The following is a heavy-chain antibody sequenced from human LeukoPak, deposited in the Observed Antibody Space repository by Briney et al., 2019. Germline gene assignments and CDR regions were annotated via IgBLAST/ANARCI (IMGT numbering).Heavy chain of an antibody. CDR1: GYTFTSYY. V-gene: IGHV1-46*01. J-gene: IGHJ5*02. CDR3: ARGVRVVSPHQNWFDP. CDR2: INPSGGST. Sequence: ASVKVSCKASGYTFTSYYMHWVRQAPGQGLEWMGIINPSGGSTSNAQKFQGRVTMTRDTSTSTVYMELSSLTSEDTAVYYCARGVRVVSPHQNWFDPWGQGTLVTVSS. D-gene: IGHD3-3*01.